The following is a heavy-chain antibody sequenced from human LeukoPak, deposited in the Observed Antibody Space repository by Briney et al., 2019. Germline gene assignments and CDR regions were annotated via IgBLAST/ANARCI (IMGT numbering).Heavy chain of an antibody. D-gene: IGHD1-14*01. CDR1: RFYFSTYD. V-gene: IGHV3-23*01. Sequence: GGSLRLSCTASRFYFSTYDMNWVRQVPGKGLEWVSAISKSSTATYYGDSVKGRSSISRDDSKNTVYLQINSLRADDTAIYYCAKESPYTSPRNYYFDYWGQETLVTVSS. J-gene: IGHJ4*02. CDR2: ISKSSTAT. CDR3: AKESPYTSPRNYYFDY.